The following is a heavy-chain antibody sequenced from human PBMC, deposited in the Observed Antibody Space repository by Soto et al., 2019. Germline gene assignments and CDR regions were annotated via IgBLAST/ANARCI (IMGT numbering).Heavy chain of an antibody. D-gene: IGHD2-15*01. Sequence: PVKVSCKASGGTFSSYAISCVRQAPGQGLEWMGGIIPIFGTANYAQKFQGRVTITADESTSTAYMELSSLRSEDTAVYYCARGPILGYCSGGSCPPHDYWGQGTLVTVSS. V-gene: IGHV1-69*13. CDR1: GGTFSSYA. J-gene: IGHJ4*02. CDR2: IIPIFGTA. CDR3: ARGPILGYCSGGSCPPHDY.